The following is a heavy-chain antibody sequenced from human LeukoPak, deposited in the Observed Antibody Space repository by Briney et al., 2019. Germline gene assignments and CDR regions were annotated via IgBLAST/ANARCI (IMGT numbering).Heavy chain of an antibody. Sequence: GASVKVSCKASGYTFTGYYMHWVRQAPGQGLEWTGWINPNSGGTNYAQKFQGRVTMTRDTSISTAYMELSRLRSDDTAVYYCRMGRAVAGTFFDYWGQGTLVTVSS. D-gene: IGHD6-19*01. V-gene: IGHV1-2*02. CDR1: GYTFTGYY. CDR2: INPNSGGT. CDR3: RMGRAVAGTFFDY. J-gene: IGHJ4*02.